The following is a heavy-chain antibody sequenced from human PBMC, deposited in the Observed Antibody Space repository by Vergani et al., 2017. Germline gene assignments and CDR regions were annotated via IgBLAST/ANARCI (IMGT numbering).Heavy chain of an antibody. CDR1: GGSISSGCYY. Sequence: QVQLQESGPGLVKPSQTLSLTCTVSGGSISSGCYYWSWLREHPGKGLEWMGYIYYSGSTYYTPSLKSRVTISGGTSKNQFSLKLSSLTAADTAVYYCAGGLYYSDSSDYLYWYFDFWGRGTLVTVSS. D-gene: IGHD3-22*01. CDR3: AGGLYYSDSSDYLYWYFDF. J-gene: IGHJ2*01. V-gene: IGHV4-31*03. CDR2: IYYSGST.